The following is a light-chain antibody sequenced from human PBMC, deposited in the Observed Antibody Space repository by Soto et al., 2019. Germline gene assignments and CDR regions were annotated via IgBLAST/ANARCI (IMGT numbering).Light chain of an antibody. J-gene: IGLJ2*01. CDR1: SSNIGNNY. CDR3: GTWDSSLRSEV. V-gene: IGLV1-51*01. CDR2: DNN. Sequence: QSVLTQPPSVSAASGQTVTISCSGNSSNIGNNYVSWYQQLPATAPKLRIYDNNLRPSGIPARFSGSRSGTSATLGITGLQTGDEADYYCGTWDSSLRSEVFGGGTKLTVL.